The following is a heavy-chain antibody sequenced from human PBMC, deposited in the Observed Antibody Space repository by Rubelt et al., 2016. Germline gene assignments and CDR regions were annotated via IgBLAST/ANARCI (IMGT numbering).Heavy chain of an antibody. D-gene: IGHD3-22*01. CDR2: VHHSGNS. Sequence: QVQLQESGPGLVKPSETLSLTCTVSGDSIGTYYWGWIRQPPGKGLEWIGEVHHSGNSNYNPSLKSRVTLSVDTSKKQVSLRLSSVTAADTAVYYCARNYYDGSGFTFDPWGQGTLVTVSS. J-gene: IGHJ5*02. V-gene: IGHV4-59*12. CDR3: ARNYYDGSGFTFDP. CDR1: GDSIGTYY.